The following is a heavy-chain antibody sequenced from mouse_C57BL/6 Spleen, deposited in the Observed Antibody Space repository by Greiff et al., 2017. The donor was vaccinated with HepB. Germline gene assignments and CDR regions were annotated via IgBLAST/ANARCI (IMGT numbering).Heavy chain of an antibody. CDR2: IDPDDGDT. V-gene: IGHV14-1*01. D-gene: IGHD1-1*01. CDR1: GFNIKDYY. J-gene: IGHJ3*01. CDR3: TTDYYGSSPWFAY. Sequence: EVQLQQSGAELVRPGASVKLSCTASGFNIKDYYMHWVKQRPEQGLEWIGRIDPDDGDTEYAPKFQGKATMTADTSSNTAYLQLSSLTSEDTAVYYCTTDYYGSSPWFAYWGQGTLVTVSA.